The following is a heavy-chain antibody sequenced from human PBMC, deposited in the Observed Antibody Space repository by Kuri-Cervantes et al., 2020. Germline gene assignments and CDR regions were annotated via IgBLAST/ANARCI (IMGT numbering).Heavy chain of an antibody. CDR1: GGSFSGYY. CDR3: ARVVDYCTTGYCYYMDV. V-gene: IGHV4-34*01. Sequence: GSLRLSCAVYGGSFSGYYWSWIRQPPGKGLEWIGEINHRRSTNYIPSLKSRVTISVDTSKNQFSLKLRSVTAADTAVYYCARVVDYCTTGYCYYMDVWAKGTTVTVSS. CDR2: INHRRST. J-gene: IGHJ6*03. D-gene: IGHD3-16*01.